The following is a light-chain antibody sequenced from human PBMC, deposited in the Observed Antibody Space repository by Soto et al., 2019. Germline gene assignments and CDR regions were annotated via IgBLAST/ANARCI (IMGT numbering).Light chain of an antibody. CDR2: GAS. V-gene: IGKV1-39*01. J-gene: IGKJ4*01. CDR1: QGIRDA. CDR3: QQSYFTPLT. Sequence: DIQMTQSPSSLSASVGDRVTITCRANQGIRDALGWYQQKPGQAPTLLIYGASSLQSGAPSRLSGSGSGTDFIFTISSLQPEDFATYYCQQSYFTPLTFGGGTKVEIK.